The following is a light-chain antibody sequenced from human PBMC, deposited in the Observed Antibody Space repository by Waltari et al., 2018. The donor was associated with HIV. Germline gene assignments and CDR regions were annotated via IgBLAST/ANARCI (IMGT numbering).Light chain of an antibody. J-gene: IGLJ3*02. CDR1: TSNIGENY. CDR2: GNE. Sequence: QSVLTQPPSVSAAPGQKVTISCSGRTSNIGENYVSWYQQLPGTAPKLLIYGNEKRPSGIPDRCAGSKSGTSATLVITGVQSGDGADYYCETWENSLSAGVFGGGTKLTVL. V-gene: IGLV1-51*01. CDR3: ETWENSLSAGV.